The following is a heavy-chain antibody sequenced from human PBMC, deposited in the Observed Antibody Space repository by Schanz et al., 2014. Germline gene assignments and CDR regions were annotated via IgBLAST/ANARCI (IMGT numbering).Heavy chain of an antibody. V-gene: IGHV3-7*01. Sequence: VRLVESGGALVQPGGSLRLSCAASGFSFSNYALVWVRQAPGKGLDWVGIIKPDGSEKFYVDSVKGRFTISRDNAKNLMYLHLNSLRAEDTAVYYCAREVGGSFGQHYWGQGALVTVSS. J-gene: IGHJ4*02. D-gene: IGHD1-26*01. CDR3: AREVGGSFGQHY. CDR2: IKPDGSEK. CDR1: GFSFSNYA.